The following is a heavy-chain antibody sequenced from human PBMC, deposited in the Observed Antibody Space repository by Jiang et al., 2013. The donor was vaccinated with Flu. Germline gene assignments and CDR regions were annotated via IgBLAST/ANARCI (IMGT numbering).Heavy chain of an antibody. V-gene: IGHV5-10-1*01. D-gene: IGHD2-8*01. CDR2: IDPADSYS. CDR3: ARHNGASAHQRSLPGNNWFDP. Sequence: KKPGESLRISCKGSGYSFTSYWISWLRQMPGKGLEWMGRIDPADSYSNYSPSFQGHVNISVDRSISTAYLQWSSLKASDTAIYYCARHNGASAHQRSLPGNNWFDPWGQGTLVTVSS. CDR1: GYSFTSYW. J-gene: IGHJ5*02.